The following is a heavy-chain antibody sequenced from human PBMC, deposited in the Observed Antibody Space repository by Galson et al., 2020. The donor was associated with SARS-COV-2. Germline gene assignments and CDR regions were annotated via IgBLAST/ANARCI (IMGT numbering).Heavy chain of an antibody. CDR3: ARDQGGYEYSFGSGSYLLDS. CDR2: IYHSGST. Sequence: ASETLSLTCSVSVYFISSGYYWGWIRQPPGKGLEWIGSIYHSGSTYYNPSLKGRVTISVDTSKNQFSLKLNSVTAADTAVYFCARDQGGYEYSFGSGSYLLDSWGQGKLVTVSS. CDR1: VYFISSGYY. J-gene: IGHJ4*02. V-gene: IGHV4-38-2*02. D-gene: IGHD3-10*01.